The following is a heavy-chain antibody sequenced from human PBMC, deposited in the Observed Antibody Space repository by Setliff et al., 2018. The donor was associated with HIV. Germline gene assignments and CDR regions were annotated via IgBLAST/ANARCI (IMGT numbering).Heavy chain of an antibody. Sequence: GGSLRLSCAVSGFTFTNYAMSWVRQAPGKGLQWVSTISCSGGNTNYADSVKGRFTVSRDNSKNTLYLQMNSLRPEDTAVYYCASIYTAGTELLTDYWGQGTLVTVSS. CDR2: ISCSGGNT. V-gene: IGHV3-23*01. CDR1: GFTFTNYA. D-gene: IGHD6-19*01. J-gene: IGHJ4*01. CDR3: ASIYTAGTELLTDY.